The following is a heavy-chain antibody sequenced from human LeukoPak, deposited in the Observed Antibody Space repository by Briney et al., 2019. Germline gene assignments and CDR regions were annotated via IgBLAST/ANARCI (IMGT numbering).Heavy chain of an antibody. CDR2: ISYDGSTE. D-gene: IGHD3-22*01. V-gene: IGHV3-30*18. CDR3: AKGPYYSDSLAFDY. Sequence: GGSLRLSCAASGLTFSAYGMHRVRQAPGKGLEGVAVISYDGSTEYYADSVRGRFTNSRDNSKNTLYLQMNSLRAEDTAVYYCAKGPYYSDSLAFDYWGQGTLVTVSS. J-gene: IGHJ4*02. CDR1: GLTFSAYG.